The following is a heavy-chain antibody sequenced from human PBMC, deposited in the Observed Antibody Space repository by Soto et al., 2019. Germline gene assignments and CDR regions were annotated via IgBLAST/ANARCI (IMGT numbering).Heavy chain of an antibody. D-gene: IGHD6-13*01. J-gene: IGHJ4*02. Sequence: QLQLQESGPGLVKPSETLSLTCTVSGGSISSSSYYWGWIRQPPGKGLEWIGSIYYSGSTYYNPSLNSRVTISVDPSKNQSSLKLSSVTAAATAVYYCAPLEQGDVDCWGQGTLVTVSS. CDR1: GGSISSSSYY. V-gene: IGHV4-39*01. CDR3: APLEQGDVDC. CDR2: IYYSGST.